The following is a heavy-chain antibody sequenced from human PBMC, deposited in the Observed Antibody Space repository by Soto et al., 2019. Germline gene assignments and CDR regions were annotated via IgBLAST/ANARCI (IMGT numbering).Heavy chain of an antibody. CDR2: IKSKTDGGTT. D-gene: IGHD2-15*01. CDR3: TTEDIVVVVAAYNWFDP. CDR1: GFTFSNAW. Sequence: GGSLRLSCAASGFTFSNAWMNWVRQAPGKGLEWVGRIKSKTDGGTTDYAAPVKGRFTISRDDSKNTLYLQMNSLKTEDTAVYYCTTEDIVVVVAAYNWFDPWGQGTLVTVSS. V-gene: IGHV3-15*07. J-gene: IGHJ5*02.